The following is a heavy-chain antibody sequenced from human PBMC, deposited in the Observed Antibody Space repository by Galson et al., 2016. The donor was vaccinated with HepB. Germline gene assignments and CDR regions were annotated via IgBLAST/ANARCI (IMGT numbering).Heavy chain of an antibody. CDR2: VNPRSGNT. D-gene: IGHD1-1*01. Sequence: SVKVSCKASGYTFSSYDINWVRQAAGPGLEWMGWVNPRSGNTGYVQKFQGRVTMTSDTSINTVYMELSSLTSEDTGVYFCARGDPTWNEDGRYYFESWGQGTLVTVST. CDR3: ARGDPTWNEDGRYYFES. V-gene: IGHV1-8*01. CDR1: GYTFSSYD. J-gene: IGHJ4*02.